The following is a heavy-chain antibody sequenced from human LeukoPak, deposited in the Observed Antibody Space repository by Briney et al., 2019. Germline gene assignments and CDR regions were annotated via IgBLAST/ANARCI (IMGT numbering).Heavy chain of an antibody. CDR3: MSAQGDIDY. J-gene: IGHJ4*02. Sequence: GGSPRLSCAPSGFTFSSYAMRWVRQAPGKGLEWVSGISGNSGSTYYADSVKGRFTISRDNSKNTLYMQMNSLRAEETAVYYCMSAQGDIDYWGQGTLVTVSS. CDR1: GFTFSSYA. V-gene: IGHV3-23*01. CDR2: ISGNSGST. D-gene: IGHD3-16*01.